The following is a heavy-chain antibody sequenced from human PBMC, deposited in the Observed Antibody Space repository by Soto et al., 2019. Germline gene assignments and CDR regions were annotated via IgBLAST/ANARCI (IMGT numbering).Heavy chain of an antibody. CDR1: GYTFTTYS. Sequence: ASVKVSCKASGYTFTTYSIHWVRQAPGQGLEWMGIINPSGGSTSYAQKFQGRVTMTRDTSTSTVYMELSSLRSEDTAVYYCARAYIVAPILAFDIWGQGTMVTV. J-gene: IGHJ3*02. CDR3: ARAYIVAPILAFDI. CDR2: INPSGGST. V-gene: IGHV1-46*03. D-gene: IGHD5-12*01.